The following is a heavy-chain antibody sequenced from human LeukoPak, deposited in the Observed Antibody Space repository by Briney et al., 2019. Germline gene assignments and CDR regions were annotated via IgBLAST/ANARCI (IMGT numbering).Heavy chain of an antibody. V-gene: IGHV1-8*03. CDR1: GYTFTNYD. Sequence: ASVKVSCKTSGYTFTNYDINWVRQATGQGLEWMGWMNPNSGNTGYAQKFQGRVTITRDTSISTAYMELSSVTAADTAVYYCARNSLSIAAAPVDYWGQGTLVTVSS. D-gene: IGHD6-13*01. CDR3: ARNSLSIAAAPVDY. CDR2: MNPNSGNT. J-gene: IGHJ4*02.